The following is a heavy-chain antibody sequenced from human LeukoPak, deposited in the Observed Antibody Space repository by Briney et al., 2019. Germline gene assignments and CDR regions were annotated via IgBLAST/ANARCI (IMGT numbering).Heavy chain of an antibody. CDR2: IYYSGST. Sequence: SETLSLTCTVSGGSISSYYWSWIRQPPGEGLEWIGYIYYSGSTNYNPSLKSRVTISVDTSKNQFSLKLSSVTAADTAVYYCARDPQTYYYGSGSYLDVWGKGTTVTVSS. CDR1: GGSISSYY. CDR3: ARDPQTYYYGSGSYLDV. V-gene: IGHV4-59*12. D-gene: IGHD3-10*01. J-gene: IGHJ6*04.